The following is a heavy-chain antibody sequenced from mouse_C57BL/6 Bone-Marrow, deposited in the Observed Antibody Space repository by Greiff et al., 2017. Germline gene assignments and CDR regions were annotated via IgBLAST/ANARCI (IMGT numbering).Heavy chain of an antibody. CDR3: ARDPYYYGSSFQDAMDY. D-gene: IGHD1-1*01. V-gene: IGHV3-3*01. J-gene: IGHJ4*01. CDR1: GFSINSDCY. Sequence: EVKVVESGPSLVRPSQTLSLTCTVTGFSINSDCYWIWIRQFPGNKLEYIGYTFYSGITYYNPSLESRTYITRDTSNNQFSLKLSSVTTEDTATYYCARDPYYYGSSFQDAMDYWGQGTSVTVSS. CDR2: TFYSGIT.